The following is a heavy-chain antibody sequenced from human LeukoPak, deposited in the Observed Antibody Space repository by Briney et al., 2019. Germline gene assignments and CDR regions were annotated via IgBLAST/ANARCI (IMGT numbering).Heavy chain of an antibody. CDR2: INPSGGST. Sequence: ASVKVSCKASGYTFTGYYMHWVRQAPGQGLEWMGIINPSGGSTSYAQKFQGRVTMTRDTSTSTAYMELSSLRSEDTAVYYCARAVGPCSGGSCYYTYWGQGTLVTVSS. V-gene: IGHV1-46*01. D-gene: IGHD2-15*01. CDR1: GYTFTGYY. J-gene: IGHJ4*02. CDR3: ARAVGPCSGGSCYYTY.